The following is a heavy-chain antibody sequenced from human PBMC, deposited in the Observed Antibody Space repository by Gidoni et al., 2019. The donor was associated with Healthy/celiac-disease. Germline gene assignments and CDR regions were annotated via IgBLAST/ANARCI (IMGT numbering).Heavy chain of an antibody. V-gene: IGHV3-7*01. CDR1: GFTFRSYW. D-gene: IGHD2-2*01. Sequence: VQLVESGGGFVQPGGSLRLSCAASGFTFRSYWMSWVRQAPGKGLEWVANIKQDGSVKYYVDSVKGRFTNSRDNAKNSLYLQMNSLRAEDTAVYYCARSIVVFATDAFDIWGQGTMVTVSS. CDR2: IKQDGSVK. CDR3: ARSIVVFATDAFDI. J-gene: IGHJ3*02.